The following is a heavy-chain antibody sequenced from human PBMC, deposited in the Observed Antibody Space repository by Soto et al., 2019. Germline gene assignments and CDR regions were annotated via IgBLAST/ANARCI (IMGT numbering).Heavy chain of an antibody. Sequence: GGSLRLSCAASGFTFSSYGMHWVRQAPGKGMEWVAVISYDGSNKYYADSVKGRFTISRDNSKNTLYLQMNSLRAEDTAVYYCAKDMVVVVAATPEGVFDYWGQGTLVTVSS. CDR2: ISYDGSNK. D-gene: IGHD2-15*01. CDR1: GFTFSSYG. CDR3: AKDMVVVVAATPEGVFDY. J-gene: IGHJ4*02. V-gene: IGHV3-30*18.